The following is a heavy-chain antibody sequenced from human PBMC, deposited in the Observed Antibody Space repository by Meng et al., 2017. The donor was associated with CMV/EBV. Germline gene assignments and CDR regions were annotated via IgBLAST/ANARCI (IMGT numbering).Heavy chain of an antibody. D-gene: IGHD2-15*01. J-gene: IGHJ5*02. CDR2: IYTSGST. V-gene: IGHV4-4*07. CDR1: GGSISSSY. CDR3: ARSMVVAGDWFDP. Sequence: QMTLRESCLGMVKPSAPRALTCTVSGGSISSSYWSWIRQPAGKGLEWIGRIYTSGSTNYNPSLKSRVTMSVDTSKNQFSLKLSSVTAADTAVYYCARSMVVAGDWFDPWGQGTLVTVSS.